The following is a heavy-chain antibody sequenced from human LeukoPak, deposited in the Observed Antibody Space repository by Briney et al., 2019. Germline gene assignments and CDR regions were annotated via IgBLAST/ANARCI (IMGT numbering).Heavy chain of an antibody. V-gene: IGHV1-69*04. CDR3: ASRRIAAAGYYYYGMDV. Sequence: GASVKVSCKASGDTLSSYAISWGRQAPGQGLEWMGRIIPILGIANYAQKFQGRVTITADKSTSTDYMELRRLRSEDTAVYYCASRRIAAAGYYYYGMDVWGQGTTVTVSS. J-gene: IGHJ6*02. CDR1: GDTLSSYA. D-gene: IGHD6-13*01. CDR2: IIPILGIA.